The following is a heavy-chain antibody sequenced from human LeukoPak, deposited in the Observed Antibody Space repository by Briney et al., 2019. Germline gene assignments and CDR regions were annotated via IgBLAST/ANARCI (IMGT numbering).Heavy chain of an antibody. D-gene: IGHD3/OR15-3a*01. CDR2: ISSSGSTI. J-gene: IGHJ4*02. CDR3: ARVGLALDY. V-gene: IGHV3-48*03. Sequence: GGSLRLPCAASGSTFSSYEMNWVRQAPGKGLEWVSYISSSGSTIYYADSVKGRFTISRDNAKNSLYLQLNSLRAEDTAVYYCARVGLALDYWGQGTLVTVSS. CDR1: GSTFSSYE.